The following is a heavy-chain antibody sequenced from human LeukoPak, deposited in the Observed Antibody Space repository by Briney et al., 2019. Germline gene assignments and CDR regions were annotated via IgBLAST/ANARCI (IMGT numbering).Heavy chain of an antibody. V-gene: IGHV3-30*01. J-gene: IGHJ3*02. CDR3: AREGDSSSSVGAFDI. CDR1: GFTFSNYA. D-gene: IGHD6-6*01. Sequence: PGRSLRLSCAASGFTFSNYAMHWVRQVPGKGLEWVAVFTYHGSDKYYADSVKGRFTISRDNSKNTLYLQMNSLRPEDTAVYYRAREGDSSSSVGAFDIWGQGTMVTVSS. CDR2: FTYHGSDK.